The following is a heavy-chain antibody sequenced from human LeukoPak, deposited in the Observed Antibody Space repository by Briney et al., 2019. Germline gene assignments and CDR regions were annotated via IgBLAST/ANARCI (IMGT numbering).Heavy chain of an antibody. CDR3: ARYCSSTSCPFDY. CDR1: GDSVISGTSF. D-gene: IGHD2-2*01. J-gene: IGHJ4*02. CDR2: IHHSGHT. Sequence: PSETLSLTCTVSGDSVISGTSFWGWIRQHPGKGVEWVGYIHHSGHTYDNPSLQSRVIISMDKSKNQFSLKLNSVTAADTAVYYCARYCSSTSCPFDYWGQGALVTVSS. V-gene: IGHV4-31*03.